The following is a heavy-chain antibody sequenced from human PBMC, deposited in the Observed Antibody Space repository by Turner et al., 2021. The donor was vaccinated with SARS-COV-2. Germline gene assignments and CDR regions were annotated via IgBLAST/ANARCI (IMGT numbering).Heavy chain of an antibody. CDR3: ARHFGKSDVCAGSKCFKGWFDP. J-gene: IGHJ5*02. D-gene: IGHD2-21*01. V-gene: IGHV4-39*01. Sequence: QLQLRASGPGLVRPSETLSLTCNVSGGSIRTSSYYWGWVRPSPGKGLEWIGSIYSGGKTEYNPSLKSRATISVDTTKNHFSLTLTSVTAADTAIFYCARHFGKSDVCAGSKCFKGWFDPWGQGTLVTVSS. CDR2: IYSGGKT. CDR1: GGSIRTSSYY.